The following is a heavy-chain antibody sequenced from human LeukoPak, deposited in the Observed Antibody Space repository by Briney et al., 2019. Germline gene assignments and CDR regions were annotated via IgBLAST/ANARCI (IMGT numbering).Heavy chain of an antibody. J-gene: IGHJ5*02. V-gene: IGHV4-34*01. Sequence: PSETLSLTCAVYGGSFSGYYWSWLRQPPGKGLEWIGEINHSGNTNYNPSLKSRVTISLDTSKNQFSLQLSSVTAADTAVYYCARCLLHAWFDPWGQGTLVTVSS. CDR2: INHSGNT. CDR1: GGSFSGYY. CDR3: ARCLLHAWFDP.